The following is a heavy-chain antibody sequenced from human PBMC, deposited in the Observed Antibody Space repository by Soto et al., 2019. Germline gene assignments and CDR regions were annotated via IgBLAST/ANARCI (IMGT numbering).Heavy chain of an antibody. Sequence: GGSLRLSCAASGFTFSSYAMSWVRQAPGKGLEWVSAISGSGGSTYYADSVKGRFTISRDNSKNTLYLQMNSLRAEDTAVYYCARLNSSSFWFDPWGQGTLVTVSS. J-gene: IGHJ5*02. CDR2: ISGSGGST. CDR3: ARLNSSSFWFDP. D-gene: IGHD6-6*01. CDR1: GFTFSSYA. V-gene: IGHV3-23*01.